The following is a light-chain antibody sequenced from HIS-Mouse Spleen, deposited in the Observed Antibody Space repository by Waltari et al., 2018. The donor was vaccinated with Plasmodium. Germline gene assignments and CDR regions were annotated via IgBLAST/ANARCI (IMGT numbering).Light chain of an antibody. Sequence: EIVMTQPPATLSVSQGERATPAGRASQSVSSNLAGYQQKPGQAPRLLIYGASTRATGIPARFSGSGSGTEFTLTISSLQSEDFAVYYCQQYNNWSFTFGPGTKVDIK. V-gene: IGKV3-15*01. CDR1: QSVSSN. CDR3: QQYNNWSFT. CDR2: GAS. J-gene: IGKJ3*01.